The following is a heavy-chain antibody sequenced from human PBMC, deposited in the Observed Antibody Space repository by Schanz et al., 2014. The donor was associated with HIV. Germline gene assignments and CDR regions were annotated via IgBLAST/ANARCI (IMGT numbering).Heavy chain of an antibody. CDR3: ARDKGDNWAGYYYYYGMDV. CDR2: INEGGDFR. D-gene: IGHD1-20*01. Sequence: VQLVESGGGVVQPGRSLRLSCAVSGFTFSSYSMSWVRQAPGKALEWVSSINEGGDFRYYADSVKGRFTISRDNAKNSLYLQMNSLRAEDTAVYYCARDKGDNWAGYYYYYGMDVWGQGTTVIVS. J-gene: IGHJ6*02. V-gene: IGHV3-21*01. CDR1: GFTFSSYS.